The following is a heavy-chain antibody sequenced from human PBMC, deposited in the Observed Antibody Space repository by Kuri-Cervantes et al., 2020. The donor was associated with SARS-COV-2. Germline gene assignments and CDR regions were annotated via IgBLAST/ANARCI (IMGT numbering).Heavy chain of an antibody. V-gene: IGHV3-64*01. J-gene: IGHJ6*02. Sequence: GGSLRLSCAASGFTFSNAWMSWVRQAPGKGLEYVSAISSNGGSTYYANSVKGRFTISRDNSKNTLYLQMGSLRAEDMAVYYCARTTGPIFGVVTPYYYYYGMDVWGQGTTVTVSS. D-gene: IGHD3-3*01. CDR2: ISSNGGST. CDR1: GFTFSNAW. CDR3: ARTTGPIFGVVTPYYYYYGMDV.